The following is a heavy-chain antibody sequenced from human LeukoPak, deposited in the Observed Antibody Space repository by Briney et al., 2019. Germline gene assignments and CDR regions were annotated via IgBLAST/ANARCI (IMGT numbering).Heavy chain of an antibody. V-gene: IGHV4-30-2*01. CDR3: ARTSIAARRANAFDI. D-gene: IGHD6-6*01. J-gene: IGHJ3*02. CDR1: GGSFSGYS. CDR2: IYHSGST. Sequence: SETLSLTCAVYGGSFSGYSWSWIRQPPGKGLEWIGYIYHSGSTYYNPSLKSRVTISVDRSKNQFSLKLSSVTAADTAVYYCARTSIAARRANAFDIWGQGTMVTVSP.